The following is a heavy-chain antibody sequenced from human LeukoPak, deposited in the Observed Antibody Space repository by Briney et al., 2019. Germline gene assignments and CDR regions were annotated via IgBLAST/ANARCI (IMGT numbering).Heavy chain of an antibody. CDR3: ARDVGGNSPRYYYGLDV. Sequence: SETLSLTCTVSGGSISSYYRSWIRQPPGKGLEWIGYIYYSGRTNYNPSLKSRVTISVDTSKNEISLKLSSVTAADTAFYYCARDVGGNSPRYYYGLDVWGQGTTVTVSS. J-gene: IGHJ6*02. CDR1: GGSISSYY. CDR2: IYYSGRT. D-gene: IGHD4-23*01. V-gene: IGHV4-59*01.